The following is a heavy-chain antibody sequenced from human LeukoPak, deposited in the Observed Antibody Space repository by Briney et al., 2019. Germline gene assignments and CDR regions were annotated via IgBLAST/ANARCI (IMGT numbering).Heavy chain of an antibody. Sequence: SETLSLTCAVSGYSISSGYYWGWIRQPPGKGLEWIGSIYHSGSTYYNPSLKSRVTISVDTSKNQFSLKLSSVTAADTAVYYCARDCSSTSCLPVDYSGQGTLVTVSS. CDR3: ARDCSSTSCLPVDY. D-gene: IGHD2-2*01. J-gene: IGHJ4*02. V-gene: IGHV4-38-2*02. CDR2: IYHSGST. CDR1: GYSISSGYY.